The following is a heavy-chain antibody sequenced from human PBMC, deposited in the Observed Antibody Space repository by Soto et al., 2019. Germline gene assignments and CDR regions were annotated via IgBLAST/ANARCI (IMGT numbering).Heavy chain of an antibody. CDR3: ARGGELGNWFDP. Sequence: PSETLSLTCTVSGGSISSYYWSWIRQPPGKGLEWIGYIYYSGSTYYNPSLKSRVTISVDTSKNQFSLKLSSVTAADTAVYYCARGGELGNWFDPWGQGTLVTVSS. V-gene: IGHV4-59*08. J-gene: IGHJ5*02. CDR2: IYYSGST. D-gene: IGHD7-27*01. CDR1: GGSISSYY.